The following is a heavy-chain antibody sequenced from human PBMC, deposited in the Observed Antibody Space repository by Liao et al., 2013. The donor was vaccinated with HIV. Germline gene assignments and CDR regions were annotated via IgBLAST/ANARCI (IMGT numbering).Heavy chain of an antibody. J-gene: IGHJ5*02. CDR1: LGSFSDYY. CDR3: VRGSRYSSSGYSLRWFDP. CDR2: INHSGNT. V-gene: IGHV4-34*01. D-gene: IGHD6-13*01. Sequence: QVQLQQWGAGLLKPSETLSLTCAVYLGSFSDYYWTWIRQPPGKRLEWIGEINHSGNTRYNPSLKSRVTISVDTSKNQFSLKLSSVTAADTAVYYCVRGSRYSSSGYSLRWFDPWGQGTLVTVSS.